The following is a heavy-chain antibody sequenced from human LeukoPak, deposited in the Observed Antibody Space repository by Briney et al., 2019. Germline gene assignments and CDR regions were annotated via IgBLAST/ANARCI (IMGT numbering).Heavy chain of an antibody. Sequence: DSIQGRFTISRDNAENSLYLQMNSLRAEDTAVYYCAKDMTEVLLWFGELPVDYWGQGTLVTVSS. D-gene: IGHD3-10*01. CDR3: AKDMTEVLLWFGELPVDY. J-gene: IGHJ4*02. V-gene: IGHV3-21*04.